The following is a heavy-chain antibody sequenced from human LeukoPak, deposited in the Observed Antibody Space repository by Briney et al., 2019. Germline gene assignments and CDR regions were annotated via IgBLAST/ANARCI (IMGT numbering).Heavy chain of an antibody. CDR3: ARHLVVVAAKSAFVI. J-gene: IGHJ3*02. D-gene: IGHD2-15*01. CDR1: GYSFTSYW. Sequence: GESLGISGKGSGYSFTSYWLSWVRQMPGKGLEWMGRIDPSDSYTNYSPSFQGHVTISADKSISTAYLQWSSLKASDTAMYYCARHLVVVAAKSAFVICGERTMVTVSS. V-gene: IGHV5-10-1*01. CDR2: IDPSDSYT.